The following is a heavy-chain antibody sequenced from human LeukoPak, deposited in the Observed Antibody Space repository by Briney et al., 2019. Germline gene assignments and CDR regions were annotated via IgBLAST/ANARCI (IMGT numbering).Heavy chain of an antibody. CDR2: ISGSGGST. CDR1: GFTFSSYA. CDR3: ARVKMVRGVIGDFDY. D-gene: IGHD3-10*01. Sequence: PGGSLRLSCAASGFTFSSYAMSWVRQAPGKGLEWVSAISGSGGSTYYADSVKGRFTISRDNAKNSLYLQMNSLRAEDTALYYCARVKMVRGVIGDFDYWGQGTLVTVSS. V-gene: IGHV3-23*01. J-gene: IGHJ4*02.